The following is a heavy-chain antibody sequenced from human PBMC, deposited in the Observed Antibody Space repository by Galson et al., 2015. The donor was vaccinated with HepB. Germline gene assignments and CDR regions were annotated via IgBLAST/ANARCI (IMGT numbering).Heavy chain of an antibody. Sequence: SLRLSCAASGFTFDDYGMSWVRQAPGKGLEWVSGINWNGGSTGYADSVKGRFTISRDNAKNSLYLQMNSPRAEGTALYYCARASGYSSGWYTDYWGQGTLVTVSS. CDR1: GFTFDDYG. V-gene: IGHV3-20*04. J-gene: IGHJ4*02. D-gene: IGHD6-19*01. CDR2: INWNGGST. CDR3: ARASGYSSGWYTDY.